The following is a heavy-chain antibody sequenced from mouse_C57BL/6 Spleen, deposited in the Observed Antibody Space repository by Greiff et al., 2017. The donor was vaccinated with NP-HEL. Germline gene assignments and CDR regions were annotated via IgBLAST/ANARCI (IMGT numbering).Heavy chain of an antibody. CDR1: GFTFSDYY. Sequence: EVKVVESEGGLVQPGSSMKLSCTASGFTFSDYYMAWVRQVPEKGLEWVANINYDGSSTYYLDSLKSRFIISRDNAKNILYLQMSSLKSEDTATYYCARDAWDGAYFDYWGQGTTLTVSS. CDR3: ARDAWDGAYFDY. CDR2: INYDGSST. D-gene: IGHD4-1*01. V-gene: IGHV5-16*01. J-gene: IGHJ2*01.